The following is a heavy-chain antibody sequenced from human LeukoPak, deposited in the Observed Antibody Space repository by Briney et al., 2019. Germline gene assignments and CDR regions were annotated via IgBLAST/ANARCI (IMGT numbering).Heavy chain of an antibody. V-gene: IGHV4-4*07. J-gene: IGHJ4*02. CDR2: IYTSGST. D-gene: IGHD6-19*01. CDR3: ARSFISVAGTSDS. CDR1: GGSIISYY. Sequence: SETLSLTCTVSGGSIISYYWSWIRQPAGKGLEWIGRIYTSGSTNYNPSLKSRVTMSVDTSKNQFSLRLSSVTAADTAVYYCARSFISVAGTSDSWGQGTLVTVSS.